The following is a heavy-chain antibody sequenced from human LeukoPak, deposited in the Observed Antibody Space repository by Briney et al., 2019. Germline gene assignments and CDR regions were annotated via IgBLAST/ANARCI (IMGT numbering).Heavy chain of an antibody. Sequence: PGGSLRLSCAASGFTFSSYGMHWVRQAPGKGLEWVAVIWYDGSNKYYADSVEGRFTISRDNSKNTLYLQMNSLRAEDTAVYYCASTNYRGGTTGYNWFDPWGQGTLVTVSS. CDR2: IWYDGSNK. CDR3: ASTNYRGGTTGYNWFDP. D-gene: IGHD5-24*01. J-gene: IGHJ5*02. CDR1: GFTFSSYG. V-gene: IGHV3-33*01.